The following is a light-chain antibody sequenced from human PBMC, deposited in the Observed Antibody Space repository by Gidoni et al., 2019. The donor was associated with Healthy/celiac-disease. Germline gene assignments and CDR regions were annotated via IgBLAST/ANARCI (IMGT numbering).Light chain of an antibody. V-gene: IGKV3-15*01. J-gene: IGKJ3*01. Sequence: EIVMTQSPATLSVSPGERATLSCRASQCVSSNLAWYQQKPGQAPRLLIYAASTRATGIPARFSGSGSGTEFTLTISSLQSEDFAVYYCQQYNNWPPLFTFGPGTKVDIK. CDR3: QQYNNWPPLFT. CDR2: AAS. CDR1: QCVSSN.